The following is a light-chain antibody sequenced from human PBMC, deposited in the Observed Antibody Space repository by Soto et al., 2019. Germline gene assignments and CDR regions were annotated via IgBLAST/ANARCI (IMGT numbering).Light chain of an antibody. CDR3: QQSYTTPWT. Sequence: EIVMTQSPATLSVSPGERATLSCRASQGIKDYVAWFQQKPGQAPRLLIYGASTRATAIPARFSGSGSGTEFTLSISSLQSEDFATYCCQQSYTTPWTFGQGTKVEIK. CDR2: GAS. CDR1: QGIKDY. J-gene: IGKJ1*01. V-gene: IGKV3-15*01.